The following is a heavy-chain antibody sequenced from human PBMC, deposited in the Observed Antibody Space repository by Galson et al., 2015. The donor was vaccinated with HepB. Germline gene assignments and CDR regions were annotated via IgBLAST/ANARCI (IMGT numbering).Heavy chain of an antibody. J-gene: IGHJ4*02. Sequence: TLSLTCAVSGGSISSGGYSWSWIRQPPGKGLEWIGYIYHSGSTYYNPSLKSRITISVDTSKNQFSLKVSSVTAADTAVYYCARRGNTYEFDYWGQGTLVTVSS. D-gene: IGHD5-18*01. V-gene: IGHV4-30-2*05. CDR2: IYHSGST. CDR1: GGSISSGGYS. CDR3: ARRGNTYEFDY.